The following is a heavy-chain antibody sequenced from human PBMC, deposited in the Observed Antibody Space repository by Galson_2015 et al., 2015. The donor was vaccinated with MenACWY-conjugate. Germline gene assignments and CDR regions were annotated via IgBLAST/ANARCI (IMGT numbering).Heavy chain of an antibody. Sequence: SVKVSCKASGYTFTSYYMHWARQAPGQGLEWMGIINPSGGSTSYAQKFQGRVTMTRDTSTSTVYMELSSLRSEDTAVYYCAREGITMIVAPVLFGDYWGQGTLVTVSS. CDR2: INPSGGST. CDR1: GYTFTSYY. CDR3: AREGITMIVAPVLFGDY. D-gene: IGHD3-22*01. J-gene: IGHJ4*02. V-gene: IGHV1-46*01.